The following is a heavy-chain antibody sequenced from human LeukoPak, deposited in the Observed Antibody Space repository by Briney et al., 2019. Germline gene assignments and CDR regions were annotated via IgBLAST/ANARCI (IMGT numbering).Heavy chain of an antibody. CDR2: INPNSGGT. D-gene: IGHD5-18*01. Sequence: GAPVKVSCKASGYTFTGYYMHWVRQAPGQGLEWMGRINPNSGGTNYAQKFQGRVTMTRDTSISTAYMELSRLRSDDTAVYYCARESAMVPSDYWGQGTLVTVSS. CDR3: ARESAMVPSDY. CDR1: GYTFTGYY. J-gene: IGHJ4*02. V-gene: IGHV1-2*06.